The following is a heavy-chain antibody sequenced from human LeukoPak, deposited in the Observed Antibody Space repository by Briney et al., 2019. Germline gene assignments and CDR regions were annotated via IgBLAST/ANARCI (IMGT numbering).Heavy chain of an antibody. Sequence: SGGSLRLSCAASGFTFSSYGMHWVRQAPGKGLEWVAVISYDGSNKYYADSVKGRFTISRDNSKSTLYLQMNSLRAEDTAVYYCAKPSLALAYCGGDCYSHFDYWGQGTLVTVSS. D-gene: IGHD2-21*02. CDR1: GFTFSSYG. CDR2: ISYDGSNK. J-gene: IGHJ4*02. CDR3: AKPSLALAYCGGDCYSHFDY. V-gene: IGHV3-30*18.